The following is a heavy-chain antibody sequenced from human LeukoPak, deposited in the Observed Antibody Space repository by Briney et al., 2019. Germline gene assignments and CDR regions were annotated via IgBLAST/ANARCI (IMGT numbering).Heavy chain of an antibody. CDR3: ARDKSSSSPVDHYYYYMDV. D-gene: IGHD6-6*01. J-gene: IGHJ6*03. Sequence: SETLSLTCTVSGGSISSYYWSWIRQPPGKGLEWIGYIYYSGSTNYNPSLKSRVTISVDTSKNQFSLKLSSVTAADTAVYYCARDKSSSSPVDHYYYYMDVWGKGTTVTVS. CDR1: GGSISSYY. CDR2: IYYSGST. V-gene: IGHV4-59*01.